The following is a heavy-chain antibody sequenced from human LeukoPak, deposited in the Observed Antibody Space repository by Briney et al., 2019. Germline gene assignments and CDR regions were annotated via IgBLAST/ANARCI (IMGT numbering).Heavy chain of an antibody. CDR1: GFTFSSYA. CDR2: IIATGDTA. V-gene: IGHV3-23*01. D-gene: IGHD6-19*01. CDR3: AGDRNSDWYSPLDY. J-gene: IGHJ4*02. Sequence: GGSLRLSCAASGFTFSSYAMSWIRQAPGKGLEWVAIIIATGDTAYYADSVKGRFTISRDNSRNTVYMQMDSLRAEDTAIYYCAGDRNSDWYSPLDYWGQGSQVTVSP.